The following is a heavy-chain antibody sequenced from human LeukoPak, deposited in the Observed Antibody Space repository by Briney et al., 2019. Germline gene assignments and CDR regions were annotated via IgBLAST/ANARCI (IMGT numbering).Heavy chain of an antibody. CDR2: ISWNSGSI. CDR1: GFTFDDYA. CDR3: ARDHIAARDY. Sequence: GGSLRLSCAASGFTFDDYAMHWVRQAPGKGLEWVAGISWNSGSIVYADSVKGRFTISRDNAKNSLYLQMNSLRAEDTAVYYCARDHIAARDYWGQGTLVTVSS. D-gene: IGHD6-6*01. J-gene: IGHJ4*02. V-gene: IGHV3-9*01.